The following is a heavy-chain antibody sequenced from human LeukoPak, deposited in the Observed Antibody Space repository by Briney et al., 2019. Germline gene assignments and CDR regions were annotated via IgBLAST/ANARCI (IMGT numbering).Heavy chain of an antibody. Sequence: GGSLRLSCAASGFTFSNYGMNWIRQAPGKGLEWISYISNSGNTKYYADSVKGRFSISRDNANNSVYLQMNNLKAEDTAVYYCGAVIDYWGQGTLVTVSS. V-gene: IGHV3-48*03. CDR1: GFTFSNYG. J-gene: IGHJ4*02. CDR3: GAVIDY. CDR2: ISNSGNTK.